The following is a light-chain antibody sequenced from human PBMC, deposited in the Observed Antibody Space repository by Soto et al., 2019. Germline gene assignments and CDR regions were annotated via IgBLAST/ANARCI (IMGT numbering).Light chain of an antibody. CDR1: QSISNY. V-gene: IGKV1-39*01. CDR2: AAS. J-gene: IGKJ1*01. Sequence: DIQMSQSPPSLSASVGGRVTITCRASQSISNYLNWYQQSPGKAPKLLIYAASSLHTGVPSRFSGSGSGTDFTLTISSLQPEDFVTYFCQQSYSTPWTFGQGTRV. CDR3: QQSYSTPWT.